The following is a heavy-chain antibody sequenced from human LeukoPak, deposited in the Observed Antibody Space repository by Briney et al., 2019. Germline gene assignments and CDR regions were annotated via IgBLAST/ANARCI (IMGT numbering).Heavy chain of an antibody. V-gene: IGHV3-21*01. D-gene: IGHD5-18*01. Sequence: GGSLRLSCAAPGFTFSSYSMNWVRQAPGKGLEWVSSISSSSSYIYYADSVKGRFTISRDNAKNSLYLQMNSLRAGDTAVYYCATDTAMAQQGDYWGQGTLVTVSS. CDR2: ISSSSSYI. J-gene: IGHJ4*02. CDR1: GFTFSSYS. CDR3: ATDTAMAQQGDY.